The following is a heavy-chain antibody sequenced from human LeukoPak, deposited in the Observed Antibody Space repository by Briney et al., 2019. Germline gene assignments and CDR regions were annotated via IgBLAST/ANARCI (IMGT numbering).Heavy chain of an antibody. Sequence: QSGGSLRLSCAASGFTFSNAWMSWVRQAPGKGLEWVSAISGSGGSTYYADSVKGRFTISRDNSKNTLYLQMNSLRAEDTAVYYCAKDPRWSSGWRSSNGDAFDIWGQGTMVTVSS. V-gene: IGHV3-23*01. CDR2: ISGSGGST. CDR1: GFTFSNAW. D-gene: IGHD6-19*01. CDR3: AKDPRWSSGWRSSNGDAFDI. J-gene: IGHJ3*02.